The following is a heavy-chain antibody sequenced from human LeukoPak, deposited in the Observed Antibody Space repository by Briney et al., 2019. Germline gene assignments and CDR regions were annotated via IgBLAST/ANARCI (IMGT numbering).Heavy chain of an antibody. CDR2: IIPIFSTA. CDR3: ARGDLYGSGSSEYFQH. J-gene: IGHJ1*01. V-gene: IGHV1-69*06. Sequence: SVKVSCKASGGTFSSYAISWVRQAPGQGLEWMGGIIPIFSTANYAQKFQGRVTITADKSTSTAYMELSSLRSEDTAVYYCARGDLYGSGSSEYFQHWGQGTLVTVSS. D-gene: IGHD3-10*01. CDR1: GGTFSSYA.